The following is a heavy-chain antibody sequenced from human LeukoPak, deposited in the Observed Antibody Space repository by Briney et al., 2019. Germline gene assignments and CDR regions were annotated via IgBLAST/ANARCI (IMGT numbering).Heavy chain of an antibody. CDR3: AKGGGYEAQYYYYYLDV. D-gene: IGHD5-12*01. CDR2: ISGSGGST. CDR1: GFTFSSYA. J-gene: IGHJ6*03. V-gene: IGHV3-23*01. Sequence: GGSLRLSCAASGFTFSSYAMSWVRQAPGKGLEWVSAISGSGGSTYYADSEKGRFTISRDNSKNALYLQMKSLRAEDTAVYYCAKGGGYEAQYYYYYLDVWGKGTTVTISS.